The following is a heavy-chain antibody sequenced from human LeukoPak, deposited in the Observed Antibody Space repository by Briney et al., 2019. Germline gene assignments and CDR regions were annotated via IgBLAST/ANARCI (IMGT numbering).Heavy chain of an antibody. V-gene: IGHV3-7*01. J-gene: IGHJ6*02. Sequence: GGSLRLSCEASGFTFSSYWMSWVRQAPGKGLEWVANIKTDGSEKYYVDSVKGRFTISRDNPKNSLYLQMNSLRAEDTAVYYCASFCSSTSCYRMDVWGQGTTVTVSS. D-gene: IGHD2-2*01. CDR3: ASFCSSTSCYRMDV. CDR2: IKTDGSEK. CDR1: GFTFSSYW.